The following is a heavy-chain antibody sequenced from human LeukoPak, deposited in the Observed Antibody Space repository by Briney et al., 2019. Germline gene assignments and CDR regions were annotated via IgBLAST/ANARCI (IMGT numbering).Heavy chain of an antibody. CDR2: ISGSGGST. CDR3: AKDSRYVVGQYFDY. D-gene: IGHD1-1*01. V-gene: IGHV3-23*01. CDR1: GFTFSTYA. J-gene: IGHJ4*02. Sequence: GGSLRLSCAASGFTFSTYAMSWVRQAPGKGLEWVSAISGSGGSTYYADSVKGRFTISRDNSRNTLYLQMNSLRAEDTAVYYCAKDSRYVVGQYFDYWGQGTLVTVSS.